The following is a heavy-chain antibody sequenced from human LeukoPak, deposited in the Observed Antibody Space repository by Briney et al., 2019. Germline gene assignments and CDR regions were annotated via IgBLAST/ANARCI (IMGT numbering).Heavy chain of an antibody. CDR1: GFTFSSYA. V-gene: IGHV3-30-3*01. J-gene: IGHJ4*02. D-gene: IGHD1-14*01. CDR2: ISYDGSNK. Sequence: GGSLRLSCAATGFTFSSYAMHWVLQGPGKGLKWVAVISYDGSNKYYADSVKGRFTISRDNSKNTLYLQMNSLRAEDTAVYYCVTSEDRVDYWGQGTLVTVSS. CDR3: VTSEDRVDY.